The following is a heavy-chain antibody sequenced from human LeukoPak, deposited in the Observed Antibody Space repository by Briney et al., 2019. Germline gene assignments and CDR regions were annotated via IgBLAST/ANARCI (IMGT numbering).Heavy chain of an antibody. D-gene: IGHD4/OR15-4a*01. CDR2: ISAYNGNT. Sequence: ASVKVSCKASGYTFIRHGVSWVRQAPGQGLEWMGWISAYNGNTNYAQKLQGRVTMTTDTSTSTAYMELRSLRSDDTAVYYCARDSWLLTTIPYYFDYWGQGTLVTVSS. CDR3: ARDSWLLTTIPYYFDY. V-gene: IGHV1-18*01. J-gene: IGHJ4*02. CDR1: GYTFIRHG.